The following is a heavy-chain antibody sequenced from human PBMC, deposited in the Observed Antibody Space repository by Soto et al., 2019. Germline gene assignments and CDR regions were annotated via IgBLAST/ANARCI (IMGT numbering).Heavy chain of an antibody. CDR3: ARGAKIVSAQERSVTGTDLDY. D-gene: IGHD1-1*01. J-gene: IGHJ4*02. CDR2: INHSGSA. CDR1: GGSFSGYY. Sequence: SETLSLTCAVYGGSFSGYYWSLIRQPPGKGLEWIGEINHSGSANYNPSLKSRVTISVATSKNQFSQKLSSVTAADTAVYYCARGAKIVSAQERSVTGTDLDYWGQGTFVTVSS. V-gene: IGHV4-34*01.